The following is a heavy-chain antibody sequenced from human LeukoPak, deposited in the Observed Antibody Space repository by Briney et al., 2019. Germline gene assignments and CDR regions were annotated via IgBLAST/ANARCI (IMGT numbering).Heavy chain of an antibody. J-gene: IGHJ4*02. CDR1: GFTFSSYA. V-gene: IGHV3-23*01. D-gene: IGHD5-12*01. CDR3: ASYSGFFDY. CDR2: ISGSGGST. Sequence: PGGSLRLSCAASGFTFSSYAMSWVRQAPGKGLEWVSAISGSGGSTYYADSVKGRFTISRDNSKNTLYLQMNGLRVEDTAMYYCASYSGFFDYWGQGTLVTVSS.